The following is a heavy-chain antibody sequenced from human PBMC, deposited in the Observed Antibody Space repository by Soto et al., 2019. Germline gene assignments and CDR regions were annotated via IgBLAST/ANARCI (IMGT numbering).Heavy chain of an antibody. V-gene: IGHV4-4*02. CDR2: IYHSGST. Sequence: QVQLQESGPGLVKPSGTLSLTCAVSSGSISSSNWWSWVRQPPGKGLEWIGEIYHSGSTNYNPSLKSRVTISVDKSKDQFSLKLSYVSAADTAVYYCARGGTYTIFGLVTEDAFDIGGQGTMVTVSS. CDR3: ARGGTYTIFGLVTEDAFDI. CDR1: SGSISSSNW. J-gene: IGHJ3*02. D-gene: IGHD3-3*01.